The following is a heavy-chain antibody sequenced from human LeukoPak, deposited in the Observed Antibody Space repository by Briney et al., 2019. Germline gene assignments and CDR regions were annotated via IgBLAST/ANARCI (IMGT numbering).Heavy chain of an antibody. J-gene: IGHJ4*02. Sequence: SVKVSCKASGGTFISYAISWVRQAPGQGLEWMGGIIPIFGTANYAQKFQGRVTITADESTSTAYMELSSLRSEDTAVYYCARDGSGPGFYYFDYWGQGTLVTVSS. CDR3: ARDGSGPGFYYFDY. CDR1: GGTFISYA. D-gene: IGHD6-19*01. CDR2: IIPIFGTA. V-gene: IGHV1-69*01.